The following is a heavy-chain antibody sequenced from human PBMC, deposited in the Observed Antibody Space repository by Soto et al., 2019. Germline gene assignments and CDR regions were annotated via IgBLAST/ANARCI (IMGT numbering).Heavy chain of an antibody. V-gene: IGHV1-69*19. D-gene: IGHD3-10*01. J-gene: IGHJ4*02. CDR2: ISPMLGAA. CDR3: AREVQVHTPAFVY. CDR1: GGTFNTYA. Sequence: QVQLVPSGAEMQKPGSSVKVSCQSSGGTFNTYAMNWVRQAPGQGPEWMGDISPMLGAANYAPTFQGRVTITADESTGTSYMQLSSLTSEDTALYFCAREVQVHTPAFVYWGQGTLVTVSS.